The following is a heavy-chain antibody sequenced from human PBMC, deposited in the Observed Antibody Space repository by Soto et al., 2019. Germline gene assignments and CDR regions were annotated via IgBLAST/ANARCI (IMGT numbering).Heavy chain of an antibody. CDR2: ISSSSSYI. Sequence: GGSLRLSCAASGFTFSSYSMNWVRQAPGKGLEWVSSISSSSSYIYYADSVKGRFTISRDNAKNSLYLQMNSLRAEDTAVYYCARDDWRVDQAFDYWGQGTLVTVSS. V-gene: IGHV3-21*01. CDR1: GFTFSSYS. CDR3: ARDDWRVDQAFDY. D-gene: IGHD2-21*01. J-gene: IGHJ4*02.